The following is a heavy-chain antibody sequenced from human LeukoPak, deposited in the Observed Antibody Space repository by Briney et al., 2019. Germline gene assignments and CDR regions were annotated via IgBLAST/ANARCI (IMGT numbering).Heavy chain of an antibody. CDR3: ARDGYRLSGYFYYMDV. D-gene: IGHD2-2*03. Sequence: ASVKVSCKASEYIFTGYYIHWVRQAPGQGLEWMGWINPNSGGTNYAQKFQGRVTMTRDTSISTVYMELSSLRSDDTAVYYCARDGYRLSGYFYYMDVWGKGTTVTVSS. V-gene: IGHV1-2*02. CDR1: EYIFTGYY. CDR2: INPNSGGT. J-gene: IGHJ6*03.